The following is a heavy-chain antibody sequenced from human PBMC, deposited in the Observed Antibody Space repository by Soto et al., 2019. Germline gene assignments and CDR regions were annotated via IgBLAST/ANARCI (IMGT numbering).Heavy chain of an antibody. J-gene: IGHJ4*02. CDR2: IYYSGST. CDR3: ARSFGEEDIDY. V-gene: IGHV4-30-4*01. D-gene: IGHD3-10*01. Sequence: SETLSLTCTVSGGSISSGDYYWSWIRQPPGKGLEWIGYIYYSGSTYYNPSLKSRVTISVDTSKNQFSLKLSSVTAADTAVYYCARSFGEEDIDYWGQGTLVTVSS. CDR1: GGSISSGDYY.